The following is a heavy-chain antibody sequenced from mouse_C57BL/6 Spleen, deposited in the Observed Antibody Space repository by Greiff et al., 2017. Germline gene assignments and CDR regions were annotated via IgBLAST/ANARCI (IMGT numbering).Heavy chain of an antibody. V-gene: IGHV1-64*01. CDR3: ARGGTTVPYFDY. Sequence: QVHVKQPGAELVKPGASVKLSCKASGYTFTSYWMHWVKQRPGQGLEWIGMIHPNSGSTNYNEKFKSKATLTVDKSSSTAYMRLSCLTSEDSAVYYCARGGTTVPYFDYWGQGTTLTVSS. D-gene: IGHD1-1*01. J-gene: IGHJ2*01. CDR1: GYTFTSYW. CDR2: IHPNSGST.